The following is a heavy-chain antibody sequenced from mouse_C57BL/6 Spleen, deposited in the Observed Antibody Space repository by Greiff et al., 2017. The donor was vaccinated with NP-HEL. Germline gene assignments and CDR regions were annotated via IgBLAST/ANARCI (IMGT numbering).Heavy chain of an antibody. J-gene: IGHJ2*01. D-gene: IGHD2-4*01. Sequence: VQLQQPGAELVMPGASVKLSCKASGYTFTSYWMHWVKQRPGQGLEWIGEIDPSDSYTNYNQKFKGKSTLTVDKSSSTAYMQLSSLTSEDSAVYYCARAYYDRPYYFDYWGQGTTLTVSS. CDR3: ARAYYDRPYYFDY. V-gene: IGHV1-69*01. CDR2: IDPSDSYT. CDR1: GYTFTSYW.